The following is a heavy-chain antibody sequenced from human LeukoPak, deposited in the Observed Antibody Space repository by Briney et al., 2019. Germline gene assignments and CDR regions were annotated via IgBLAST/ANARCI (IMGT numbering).Heavy chain of an antibody. CDR3: ARRVYYYYYYMDV. Sequence: SETLSLTCAVYGGSFSGYYWSWIRQPPGKGLEWIGEINHSGSTNYNPSLKSRVTISVDASKNQFSLKLSSVTAADTAVYYCARRVYYYYYYMDVWGKGTTVTVSS. CDR1: GGSFSGYY. J-gene: IGHJ6*03. V-gene: IGHV4-34*01. CDR2: INHSGST.